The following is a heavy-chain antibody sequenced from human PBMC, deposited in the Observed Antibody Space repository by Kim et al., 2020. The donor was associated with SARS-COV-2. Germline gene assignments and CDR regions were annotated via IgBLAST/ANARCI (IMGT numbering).Heavy chain of an antibody. CDR2: VNHSGIT. CDR1: GGSFSAYS. Sequence: SETLSLTCAVYGGSFSAYSWIWIRQAPGKGLEWIGEVNHSGITKYHPSLKSRVTXSVDTSKNQFSLKLPSVTAADTAVFYCARGRAGVVPRPILGLRPYYYYYAXXVWGQXXTVTV. D-gene: IGHD3-3*01. CDR3: ARGRAGVVPRPILGLRPYYYYYAXXV. V-gene: IGHV4-34*01. J-gene: IGHJ6*02.